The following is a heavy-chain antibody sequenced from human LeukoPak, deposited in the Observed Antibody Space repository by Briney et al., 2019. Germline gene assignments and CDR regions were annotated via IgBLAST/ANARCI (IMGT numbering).Heavy chain of an antibody. CDR2: INHSGST. J-gene: IGHJ4*02. CDR3: ARVVVPAVPFDY. Sequence: SETLSLTCAVYGGSFSGYYCSWIRQPPGKGLEWIGEINHSGSTNYNPSLKSRVTISVDTSKNQFSLKLSSVTAADTAVYYCARVVVPAVPFDYWGQGTLVTVSS. D-gene: IGHD2-2*01. V-gene: IGHV4-34*01. CDR1: GGSFSGYY.